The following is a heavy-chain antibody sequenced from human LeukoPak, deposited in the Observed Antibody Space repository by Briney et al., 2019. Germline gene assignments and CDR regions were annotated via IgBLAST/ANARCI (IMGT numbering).Heavy chain of an antibody. J-gene: IGHJ4*02. CDR3: ARHADDGYTFPFLDY. D-gene: IGHD5-24*01. Sequence: WVRQPPGKGLEWIANIYYSGSTYYNPSLKSRVTISVDTSKNQFSLKLSSVTAADTAVYYCARHADDGYTFPFLDYWGQGTLVTVSS. V-gene: IGHV4-39*01. CDR2: IYYSGST.